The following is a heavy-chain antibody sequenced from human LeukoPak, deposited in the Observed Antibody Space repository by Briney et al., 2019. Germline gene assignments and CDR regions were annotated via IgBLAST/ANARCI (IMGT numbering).Heavy chain of an antibody. J-gene: IGHJ3*02. CDR3: ASHDYEAFDI. V-gene: IGHV3-23*01. CDR2: ISGSGGRT. CDR1: GFTFSSYA. Sequence: GGSLRLSCAASGFTFSSYAMSWVRQAPGRGLEWVSGISGSGGRTHYADSVKGRFTISRDNSKNTLYLQMNSLRAEDTAVYYCASHDYEAFDIWGQGTMVTVSS. D-gene: IGHD4-17*01.